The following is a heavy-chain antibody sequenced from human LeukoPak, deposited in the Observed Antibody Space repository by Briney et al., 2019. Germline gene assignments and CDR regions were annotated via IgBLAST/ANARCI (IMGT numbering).Heavy chain of an antibody. CDR3: AKGRAYYYYYMDV. CDR1: GFTFSIYG. CDR2: ISGSGGNT. J-gene: IGHJ6*03. Sequence: PGRSLRLSCAASGFTFSIYGMSWVRQAPGKGLEWVSAISGSGGNTYYTDSVKGRFTISRDNSKNTLYLQMNSLRAEDTAVYYCAKGRAYYYYYMDVWGKGTTVTVSS. V-gene: IGHV3-23*01.